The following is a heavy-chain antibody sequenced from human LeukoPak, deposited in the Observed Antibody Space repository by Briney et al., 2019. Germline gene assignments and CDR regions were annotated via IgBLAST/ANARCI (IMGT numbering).Heavy chain of an antibody. D-gene: IGHD3-16*01. Sequence: ASVKVSCKASGYTFTSYGISWVRQAPGQGLEWMGWISAYNGNTNYAQKLQGRVTMTTDTSTSTAYMELRSLRSDDTAVYYCARAAGLAYVWGSYPHYFDYWGQGTLVTVSS. V-gene: IGHV1-18*01. CDR1: GYTFTSYG. CDR2: ISAYNGNT. CDR3: ARAAGLAYVWGSYPHYFDY. J-gene: IGHJ4*02.